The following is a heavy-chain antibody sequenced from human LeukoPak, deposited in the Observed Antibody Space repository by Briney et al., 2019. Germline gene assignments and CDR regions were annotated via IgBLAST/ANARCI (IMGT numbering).Heavy chain of an antibody. Sequence: SETLSLTCTVSGGSTSSSGYYWVWIRQPPGKGLEWIATIYSSGNTYYNPSLKSRVTMSVDTSKNQFSLKLSPVTAADTAVYYCARQPYYSDTSGHLDYWGQGTLVTVSS. CDR3: ARQPYYSDTSGHLDY. J-gene: IGHJ4*02. D-gene: IGHD3-22*01. CDR2: IYSSGNT. V-gene: IGHV4-39*01. CDR1: GGSTSSSGYY.